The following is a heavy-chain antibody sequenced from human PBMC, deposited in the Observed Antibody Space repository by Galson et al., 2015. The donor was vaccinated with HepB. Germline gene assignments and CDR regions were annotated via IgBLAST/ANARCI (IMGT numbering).Heavy chain of an antibody. CDR2: IYSGGST. CDR1: GFTVSSKY. Sequence: SLRLSCAASGFTVSSKYMSWVRQAPGKGLEWVSVIYSGGSTYYADSVKGRFTISRDNSKNTLYLQMNSLRAEDTAVYYCAKEMSPMIVGFDYWGQGTLVTVSS. CDR3: AKEMSPMIVGFDY. V-gene: IGHV3-53*05. D-gene: IGHD3-22*01. J-gene: IGHJ4*02.